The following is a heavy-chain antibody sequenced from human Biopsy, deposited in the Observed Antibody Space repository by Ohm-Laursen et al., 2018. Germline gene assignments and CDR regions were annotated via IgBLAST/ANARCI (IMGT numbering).Heavy chain of an antibody. D-gene: IGHD6-19*01. CDR3: ARGRRTSGWPYFDN. V-gene: IGHV4-61*01. J-gene: IGHJ4*02. CDR1: GDSLTSGPEN. Sequence: SDTLSLTWAVSGDSLTSGPENWSWIRQSPGQGLEYIGFIYSGGNTNYNPSLKNRVTMSVDTSKNQFYLKLYSVTAADTAVYYCARGRRTSGWPYFDNWGQGALVIVSP. CDR2: IYSGGNT.